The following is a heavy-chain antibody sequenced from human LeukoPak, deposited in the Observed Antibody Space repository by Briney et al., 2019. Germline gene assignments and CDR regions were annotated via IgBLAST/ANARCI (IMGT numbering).Heavy chain of an antibody. CDR1: GGSISSGGYY. Sequence: SETLSLTCTVSGGSISSGGYYWSWIRQHPGKGLEWIGYIYYSGSTYYNPSLKSRVTISVDTSKNQFSLKLSSVTAADTAVYYCARGQRITMIVPTWGQGTLVTVSS. V-gene: IGHV4-30-4*08. CDR2: IYYSGST. D-gene: IGHD3-22*01. CDR3: ARGQRITMIVPT. J-gene: IGHJ5*02.